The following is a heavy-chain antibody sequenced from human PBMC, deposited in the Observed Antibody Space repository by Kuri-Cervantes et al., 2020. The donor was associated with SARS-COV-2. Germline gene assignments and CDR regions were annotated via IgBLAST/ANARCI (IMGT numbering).Heavy chain of an antibody. J-gene: IGHJ4*02. V-gene: IGHV1-46*01. Sequence: ASVKVSCKASGYTFTSYYMHWVRQAPGQGLEWMGIINPSGGSTSYAQKFQGRVTMTRDTSTSTAYMELSSLRSEDTAVYYFARGEEAYDSSGYRFDYWGQGTLVTVSS. CDR2: INPSGGST. CDR1: GYTFTSYY. CDR3: ARGEEAYDSSGYRFDY. D-gene: IGHD3-22*01.